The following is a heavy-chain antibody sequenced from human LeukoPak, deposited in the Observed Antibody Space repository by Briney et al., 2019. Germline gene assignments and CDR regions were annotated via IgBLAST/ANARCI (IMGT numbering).Heavy chain of an antibody. J-gene: IGHJ6*02. CDR1: GGTSSSYA. CDR2: IIPIFGIA. Sequence: ASVKVSCKASGGTSSSYAISWVRQAPGQGLEWMGRIIPIFGIANYAQKFQGRVTITADKSTSTAYMELSSLRSEDTAVYYCASLLTTGNWFYYYGMDVWGQGTTVTVSS. CDR3: ASLLTTGNWFYYYGMDV. D-gene: IGHD3-16*01. V-gene: IGHV1-69*04.